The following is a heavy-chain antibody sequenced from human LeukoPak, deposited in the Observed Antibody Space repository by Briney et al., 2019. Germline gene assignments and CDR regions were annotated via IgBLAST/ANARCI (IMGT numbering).Heavy chain of an antibody. CDR2: IYHSGST. V-gene: IGHV4-30-2*01. J-gene: IGHJ5*02. D-gene: IGHD2-15*01. CDR3: ARGYCSGGSCYDSGFDP. CDR1: GGSISSGGYS. Sequence: SETLSLTCAVSGGSISSGGYSWSWIRQPPGKGLEWIGYIYHSGSTYYNPSLKSRVTISVDRSKNQFSLKLSSVTAADTAVYYCARGYCSGGSCYDSGFDPWGQGTLVTVSS.